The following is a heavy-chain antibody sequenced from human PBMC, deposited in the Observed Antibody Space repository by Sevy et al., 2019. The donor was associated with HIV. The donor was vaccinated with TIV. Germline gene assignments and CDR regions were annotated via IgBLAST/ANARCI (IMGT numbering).Heavy chain of an antibody. D-gene: IGHD3-22*01. J-gene: IGHJ6*02. CDR3: ARDDGGNYDSSGSYYYGMDV. CDR2: IKQDGSEK. V-gene: IGHV3-7*01. Sequence: GGSLRLSCAASGFTFSSYWMSWVRHAPGKGLEWVANIKQDGSEKYYVDSVKGRFSISRDNAKNSLYLQMNSLRVEDTAVYYCARDDGGNYDSSGSYYYGMDVWGQGTTVTVSS. CDR1: GFTFSSYW.